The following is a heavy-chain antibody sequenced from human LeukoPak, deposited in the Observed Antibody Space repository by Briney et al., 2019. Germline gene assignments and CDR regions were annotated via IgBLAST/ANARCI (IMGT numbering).Heavy chain of an antibody. CDR2: INLDGTDI. Sequence: GGSLSLSCAASGFSFSTNSMNWVRPAPGQGLEWISFINLDGTDIHYGESVKGRFTISRDNAKNSLYLQMHTLRAENTAVYYCAGDGVGALPGDAFDIWSQGTLVTVSS. CDR1: GFSFSTNS. CDR3: AGDGVGALPGDAFDI. V-gene: IGHV3-21*05. J-gene: IGHJ3*02. D-gene: IGHD6-6*01.